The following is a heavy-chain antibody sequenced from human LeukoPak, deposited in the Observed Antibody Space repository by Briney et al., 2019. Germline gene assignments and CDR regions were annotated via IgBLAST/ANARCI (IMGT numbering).Heavy chain of an antibody. CDR1: GYTLTELS. V-gene: IGHV1-24*01. CDR3: ATVKAGYNIKPYYFDY. J-gene: IGHJ4*02. CDR2: FDPEDGET. Sequence: ASVKVSCKVSGYTLTELSMHWVRQAPGKGLEWMGGFDPEDGETIYAQKFQGRVTMTEDTSTDTAYMELSSLRSEDTAVYYCATVKAGYNIKPYYFDYWGQGTPVTVSS. D-gene: IGHD5-24*01.